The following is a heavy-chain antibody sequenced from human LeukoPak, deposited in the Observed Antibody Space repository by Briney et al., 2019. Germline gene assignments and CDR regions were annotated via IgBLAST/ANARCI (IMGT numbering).Heavy chain of an antibody. J-gene: IGHJ4*02. CDR1: GLTVSTMY. D-gene: IGHD5-24*01. Sequence: GGSLRLSCAASGLTVSTMYMSRVRQAPGKGLEWVSIIYSGGSTFYTDSVKGRFTISRDNSKNTLYLQMNSLRAEDTAVYYCATGGWLQFFVGLDYWGQGTLVTVSS. CDR3: ATGGWLQFFVGLDY. V-gene: IGHV3-53*01. CDR2: IYSGGST.